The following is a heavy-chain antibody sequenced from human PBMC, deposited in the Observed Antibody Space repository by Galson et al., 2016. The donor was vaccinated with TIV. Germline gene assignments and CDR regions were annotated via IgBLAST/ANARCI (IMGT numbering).Heavy chain of an antibody. J-gene: IGHJ6*02. V-gene: IGHV1-18*04. CDR3: ATELYCSSISCYYYYVLDV. CDR2: ISAYNGDI. D-gene: IGHD2-2*01. Sequence: SVKVSCKASGYSFLSYGMTWVRQAPGRGLEWLGWISAYNGDIKSARKFQGRVTMTTDTSTNTAYMELRSLGSDDTAVYYCATELYCSSISCYYYYVLDVWGHGTTVTVSS. CDR1: GYSFLSYG.